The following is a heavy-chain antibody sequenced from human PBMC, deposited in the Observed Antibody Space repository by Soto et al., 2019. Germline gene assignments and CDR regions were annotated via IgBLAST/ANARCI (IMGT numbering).Heavy chain of an antibody. D-gene: IGHD3-22*01. CDR2: IYSGGST. CDR1: GFTVSSSY. J-gene: IGHJ6*02. Sequence: EVQLVESGGGLIQPGGSLRLSCATSGFTVSSSYMSWVRQAPGKGLEWVSVIYSGGSTYYADSVRGRFTISRDSSKNTLFLQMNSLRAEDTAVYYCARMMMVMVITTGYYYGMDVWGQGTTVTVSS. V-gene: IGHV3-53*01. CDR3: ARMMMVMVITTGYYYGMDV.